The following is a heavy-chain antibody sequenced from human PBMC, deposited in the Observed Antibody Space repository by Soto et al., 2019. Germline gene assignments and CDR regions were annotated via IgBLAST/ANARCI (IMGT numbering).Heavy chain of an antibody. CDR3: ARGTRATTLFLY. D-gene: IGHD4-17*01. Sequence: EVQVVESGGDLVQPGGSLRLSCVVSGFTFKNYWMSWVRQAPGKGLEWVASIEQDGSERDYVDSVKGRFTIARDNAKNSVFLQIASLRVDDTAVYYCARGTRATTLFLYWGQGTLVTVSS. CDR2: IEQDGSER. V-gene: IGHV3-7*01. J-gene: IGHJ4*02. CDR1: GFTFKNYW.